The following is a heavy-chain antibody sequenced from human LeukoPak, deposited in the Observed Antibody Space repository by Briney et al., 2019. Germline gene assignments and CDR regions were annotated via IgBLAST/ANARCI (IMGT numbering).Heavy chain of an antibody. D-gene: IGHD3-9*01. CDR1: GGSMNSYY. V-gene: IGHV4-59*08. CDR2: IYYSGST. Sequence: SETLSLTCSVSGGSMNSYYWSWIRQSPGKGLEWIGYIYYSGSTNYNPSLKSRVTISADTSKNQFSLKLSSVTAADTAVYYCARHVWLQPFDYWGQGTLVTVSS. CDR3: ARHVWLQPFDY. J-gene: IGHJ4*02.